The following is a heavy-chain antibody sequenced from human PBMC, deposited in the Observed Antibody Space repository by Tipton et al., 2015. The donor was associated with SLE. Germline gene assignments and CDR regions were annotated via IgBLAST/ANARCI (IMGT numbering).Heavy chain of an antibody. J-gene: IGHJ5*02. CDR2: IYHSGTT. V-gene: IGHV4-38-2*02. CDR3: ATISGYGNWFAP. Sequence: TLSLTCTVSGYSISSGYYWGWIRLPPGKGLEWIGSIYHSGTTYYNPSLKSRVTISVDMSKNQFSLKLSSVTAADTAVYYCATISGYGNWFAPWGQGPLVTVSS. D-gene: IGHD5-18*01. CDR1: GYSISSGYY.